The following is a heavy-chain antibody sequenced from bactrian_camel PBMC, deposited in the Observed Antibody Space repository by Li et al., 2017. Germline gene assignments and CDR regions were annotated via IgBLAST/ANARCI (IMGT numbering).Heavy chain of an antibody. J-gene: IGHJ4*01. CDR1: EYTFRNYD. CDR3: AASGWRTWCQVLESDYGF. D-gene: IGHD6*01. V-gene: IGHV3S55*01. CDR2: GGRYGNT. Sequence: HVQLVESGGGSVQAGGSLRLSCAASEYTFRNYDMGWFRQAPGKEREGVAYGGRYGNTRYSDSVKGRFTISKDNAKSTLYLQMNSLNLEDTAMYYCAASGWRTWCQVLESDYGFWGQGTQVTVS.